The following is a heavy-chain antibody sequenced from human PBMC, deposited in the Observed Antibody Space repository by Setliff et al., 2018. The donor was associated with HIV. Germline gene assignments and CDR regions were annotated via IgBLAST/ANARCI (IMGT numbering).Heavy chain of an antibody. CDR2: INAGNGDT. CDR1: GYTFTTYA. J-gene: IGHJ4*02. V-gene: IGHV1-3*03. D-gene: IGHD3-22*01. CDR3: ARERDSNGYQFDY. Sequence: ASVKVSCKASGYTFTTYAIHWVRQAPGQRLEFMGWINAGNGDTKYSQRFQGRVTITSDTSATTAYMEVSNLRSEDMAVYYCARERDSNGYQFDYWGQGTLVTVSS.